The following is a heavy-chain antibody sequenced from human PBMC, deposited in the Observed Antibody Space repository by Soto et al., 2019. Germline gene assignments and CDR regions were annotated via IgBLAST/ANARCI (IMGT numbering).Heavy chain of an antibody. Sequence: EASVKVSCKASGYTFTSYYMHWVRQAPGQGLEWMGIINPSGGSTSYAQKFQGRVTMTRNTSISTAYMELSSLRSEDTAVYYCAADPNYYDSSGYYYHYYYGMDVWGQGTTVTVSS. CDR1: GYTFTSYY. V-gene: IGHV1-46*01. CDR2: INPSGGST. CDR3: AADPNYYDSSGYYYHYYYGMDV. D-gene: IGHD3-22*01. J-gene: IGHJ6*02.